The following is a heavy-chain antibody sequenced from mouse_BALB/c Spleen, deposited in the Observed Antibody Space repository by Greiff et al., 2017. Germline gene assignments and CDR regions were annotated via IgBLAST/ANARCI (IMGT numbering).Heavy chain of an antibody. CDR2: IWGDGST. CDR3: ARGNYYGSSYYYAMDY. CDR1: GFSLTGYG. D-gene: IGHD1-1*01. V-gene: IGHV2-6-7*01. Sequence: QVQLQQSGPGLVAPSQSLSITCTVSGFSLTGYGVNWVRQPPGKGLEWLGMIWGDGSTDYNSALKSRLSISKDNSKSQVFLKMNSLQTDDTARYYCARGNYYGSSYYYAMDYWGQGTSVTVSS. J-gene: IGHJ4*01.